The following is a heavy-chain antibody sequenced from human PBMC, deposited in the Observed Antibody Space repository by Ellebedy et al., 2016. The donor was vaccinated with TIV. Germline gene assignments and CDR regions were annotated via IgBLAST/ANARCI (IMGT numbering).Heavy chain of an antibody. CDR2: ITKSGDYM. V-gene: IGHV3-21*06. Sequence: GESLKISCTASGFTFSSYIMNWVRQAPGKGLEWISSITKSGDYMYYADSVKGRFTISRDNAKNILYLQMDSLRAEDTAVYYCAPNPLSGNYYTGDFDYWGQGTLVTVSS. CDR1: GFTFSSYI. D-gene: IGHD1-26*01. J-gene: IGHJ4*02. CDR3: APNPLSGNYYTGDFDY.